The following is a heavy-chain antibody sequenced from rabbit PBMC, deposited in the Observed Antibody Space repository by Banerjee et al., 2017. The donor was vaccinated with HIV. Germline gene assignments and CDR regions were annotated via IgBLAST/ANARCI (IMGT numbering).Heavy chain of an antibody. CDR2: IDPMFGTT. V-gene: IGHV1S47*01. J-gene: IGHJ3*01. CDR1: EFDLSSYG. Sequence: QEQLEESGGGLVQPGGSLKLSCKASEFDLSSYGMSWVRQAPGKGLEWIGFIDPMFGTTYYANWVNGRFTISSHNAQNTLYLQLNNLTVADTATYFCARVLVVAGVDLWGQGTLVTV. D-gene: IGHD4-1*01. CDR3: ARVLVVAGVDL.